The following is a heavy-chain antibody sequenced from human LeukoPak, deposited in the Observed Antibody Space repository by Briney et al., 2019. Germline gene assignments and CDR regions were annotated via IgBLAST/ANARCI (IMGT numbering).Heavy chain of an antibody. CDR3: ARDSAGNDY. CDR1: GFIFSTYW. CDR2: IKQDGSEQ. Sequence: GGSLRLSCVASGFIFSTYWMSWVRQAPGKGLEWVANIKQDGSEQYYVDSLKGRFTISRNNAKNSLYLQQNNVEADDTVMYYGARDSAGNDYWGQGTLVTVSS. J-gene: IGHJ4*02. V-gene: IGHV3-7*01. D-gene: IGHD6-13*01.